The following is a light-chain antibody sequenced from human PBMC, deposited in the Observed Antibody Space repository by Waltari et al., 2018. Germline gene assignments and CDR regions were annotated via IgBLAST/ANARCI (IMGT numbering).Light chain of an antibody. CDR2: AVY. J-gene: IGLJ1*01. CDR1: SSDVGDYNY. Sequence: QSALTQPRSVSGSPGQSVTISCTGTSSDVGDYNYASSYQQHPGKAPKVMIYAVYKRPSGVPDRFSGSKSGNTASLTISGLQAEDEADYYCCSYADSSTYVFGTGTQVTVL. V-gene: IGLV2-11*01. CDR3: CSYADSSTYV.